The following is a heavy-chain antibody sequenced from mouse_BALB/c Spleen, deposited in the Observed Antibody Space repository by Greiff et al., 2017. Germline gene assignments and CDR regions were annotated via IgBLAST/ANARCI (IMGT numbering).Heavy chain of an antibody. V-gene: IGHV6-6*02. CDR2: IRLKSNNYAT. D-gene: IGHD2-4*01. CDR3: TDYEFAY. Sequence: EVKLVESGGGLVQPGGSMKLSCVASGFTFSNYWMNWVRQSPEKGLEWVAEIRLKSNNYATHYAESVKGRFTISRDDSKSSVYLQMNNLRAEDTGIYYCTDYEFAYWGQGTLVTVSA. CDR1: GFTFSNYW. J-gene: IGHJ3*01.